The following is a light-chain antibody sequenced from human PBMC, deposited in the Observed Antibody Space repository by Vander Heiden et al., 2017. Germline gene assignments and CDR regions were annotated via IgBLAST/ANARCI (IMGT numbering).Light chain of an antibody. Sequence: SSELTQAPAVSVALGQTVRITCRGDSLRRYYASWYQQNPGKAPVVVIFGRDNRPSGIPDRFSGSSSGNTASLTITGTQAEDEGDYYCSSRDSSGHHVVFGGGTKLTVL. CDR1: SLRRYY. V-gene: IGLV3-19*01. J-gene: IGLJ2*01. CDR3: SSRDSSGHHVV. CDR2: GRD.